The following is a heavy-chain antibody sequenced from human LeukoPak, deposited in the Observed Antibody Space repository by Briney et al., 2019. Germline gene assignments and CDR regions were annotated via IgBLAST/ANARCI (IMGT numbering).Heavy chain of an antibody. CDR1: GFTFSDFY. D-gene: IGHD5-18*01. V-gene: IGHV3-11*04. CDR2: ISSSGSSI. CDR3: ARERSTAMVAFFDY. J-gene: IGHJ4*02. Sequence: GGSLRLSCAASGFTFSDFYMSWMRQAPGKGLEWVSYISSSGSSIYYADSVRGRFTISRDNSKNTLYLQMNSLRAEDTAVYYCARERSTAMVAFFDYWGQGTLVTVS.